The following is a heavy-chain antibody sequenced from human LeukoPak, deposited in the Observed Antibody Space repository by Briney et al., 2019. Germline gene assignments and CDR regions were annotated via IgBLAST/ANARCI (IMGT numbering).Heavy chain of an antibody. V-gene: IGHV3-48*01. Sequence: GGSLRLSCAASGFSFSLYLMNWVRQAPGKGLEWLSNIRDSGGEMYYADSVKGRFTITRDNAKNTLYLQMNGLRVEDTAVYFCARDHSWAFDFWGRGSLVTVSS. CDR2: IRDSGGEM. CDR1: GFSFSLYL. CDR3: ARDHSWAFDF. J-gene: IGHJ4*02. D-gene: IGHD6-13*01.